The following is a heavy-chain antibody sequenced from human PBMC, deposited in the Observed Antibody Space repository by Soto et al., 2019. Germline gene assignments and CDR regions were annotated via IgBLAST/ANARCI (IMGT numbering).Heavy chain of an antibody. CDR1: GFTFSSYA. D-gene: IGHD1-7*01. J-gene: IGHJ2*01. CDR3: AKAVPYNWNYNWYFDL. Sequence: LRLSCAASGFTFSSYAMSWVRQAPGKGLEWVSAISGSGGSTYYADSVKGRFTISRDNSKNTLYLQMNSLRAEDTAVYYCAKAVPYNWNYNWYFDLWGRGTLVTV. V-gene: IGHV3-23*01. CDR2: ISGSGGST.